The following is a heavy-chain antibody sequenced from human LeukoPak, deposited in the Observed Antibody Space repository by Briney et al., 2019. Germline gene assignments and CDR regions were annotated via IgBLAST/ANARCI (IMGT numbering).Heavy chain of an antibody. CDR1: GFIFSSYW. CDR3: ARDLSVTESLWGAY. CDR2: INPDGSST. Sequence: GGSLRLSCAASGFIFSSYWMHWVRQAPGKGLVWVSRINPDGSSTSYADSVKGRFTISRDNAKNTLYLQMNNLRAEDTAVYYCARDLSVTESLWGAYWGQGTLVTVSS. D-gene: IGHD3-16*01. V-gene: IGHV3-74*01. J-gene: IGHJ4*02.